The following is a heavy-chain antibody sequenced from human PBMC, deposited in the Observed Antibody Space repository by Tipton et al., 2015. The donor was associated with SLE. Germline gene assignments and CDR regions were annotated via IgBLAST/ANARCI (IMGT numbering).Heavy chain of an antibody. V-gene: IGHV4-34*01. D-gene: IGHD3-3*01. CDR2: INHSGNT. J-gene: IGHJ6*02. CDR1: GGSLSDYY. CDR3: ARGRLLEWLSTYYYYYGMDV. Sequence: TLSLTCDVFGGSLSDYYWTWIRQSPGKGLEWIGEINHSGNTNYNPSLKSRVTISVDTSKIQFSLKLSSVTAADTAVYYCARGRLLEWLSTYYYYYGMDVWGHGTTVTVSS.